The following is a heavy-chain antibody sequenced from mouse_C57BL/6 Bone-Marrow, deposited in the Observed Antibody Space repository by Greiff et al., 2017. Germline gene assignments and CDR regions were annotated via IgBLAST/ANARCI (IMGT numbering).Heavy chain of an antibody. CDR2: IYTRSGNT. J-gene: IGHJ1*03. CDR1: GDTFTSYG. D-gene: IGHD2-4*01. V-gene: IGHV1-81*01. CDR3: ARADYGGTFDV. Sequence: VQLQQSGAELARPGASVKRSCKASGDTFTSYGISWVKQRTGQGLECIGEIYTRSGNTYYNEKFKVKATLTADQSSSTAYMELRSLTSVYSAVYFCARADYGGTFDVWGTGTTVTVSS.